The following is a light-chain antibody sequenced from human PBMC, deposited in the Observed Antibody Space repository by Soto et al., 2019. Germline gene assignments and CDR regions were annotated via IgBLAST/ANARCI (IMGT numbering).Light chain of an antibody. J-gene: IGKJ3*01. CDR1: QSVSNN. CDR3: QQRNNWPLIFT. Sequence: EIVLAQSPATLSLSPGEKATLSCRASQSVSNNLAWYQQKPGQAPRLLIYAASKGATGIPARFSGSGSGTAFALTISSLEPEDFAVYYCQQRNNWPLIFTFRPGTKVDIK. CDR2: AAS. V-gene: IGKV3-11*01.